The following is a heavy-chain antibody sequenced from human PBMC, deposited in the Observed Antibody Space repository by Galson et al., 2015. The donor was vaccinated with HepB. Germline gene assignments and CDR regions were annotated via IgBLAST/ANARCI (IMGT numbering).Heavy chain of an antibody. CDR3: ARGHDGSGYNDAEQT. J-gene: IGHJ4*02. CDR2: ISDRGTT. CDR1: GASVSTGGGYI. D-gene: IGHD3-22*01. Sequence: QVQLQESGPGLVKPSQTLSLTCNVSGASVSTGGGYIWSWIRQRPEQGLEWHGLISDRGTTYPNPTLRSRLSISIDTSNDQFFLKLTPVTAADTAVYFCARGHDGSGYNDAEQTWGQGTLVTVSS. V-gene: IGHV4-31*03.